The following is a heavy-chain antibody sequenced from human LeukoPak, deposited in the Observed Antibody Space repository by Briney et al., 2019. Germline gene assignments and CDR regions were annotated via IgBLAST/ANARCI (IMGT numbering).Heavy chain of an antibody. D-gene: IGHD2-21*02. J-gene: IGHJ6*03. CDR1: GYTFTGYF. CDR3: ARTVTASPPQSHYYYMDV. Sequence: ASVKVSCKASGYTFTGYFTHWVRQAPGQGLEWMGWINPNSGGTNYAQKFQGRVTMTRDTSISTAYMELSSLRSEDTAVYYCARTVTASPPQSHYYYMDVWGKGTTVTISS. CDR2: INPNSGGT. V-gene: IGHV1-2*02.